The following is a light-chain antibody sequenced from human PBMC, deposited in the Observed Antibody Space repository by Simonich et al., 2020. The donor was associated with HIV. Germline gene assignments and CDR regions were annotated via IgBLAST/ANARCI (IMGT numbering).Light chain of an antibody. V-gene: IGKV4-1*01. CDR2: WAS. Sequence: DIVMTQSPDSLAVSLGERATINCKSNHSVLYSSNNKNYLAWYQQKPGQPPKLLIYWASTRESGVPDRFSGSGSGTDFTLTISSLQAEDVAVYYCQQYYSTLLTFGGGTKVEIK. J-gene: IGKJ4*01. CDR1: HSVLYSSNNKNY. CDR3: QQYYSTLLT.